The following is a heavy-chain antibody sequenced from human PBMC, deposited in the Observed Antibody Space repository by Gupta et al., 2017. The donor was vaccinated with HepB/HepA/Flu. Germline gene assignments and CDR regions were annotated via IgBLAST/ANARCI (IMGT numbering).Heavy chain of an antibody. CDR1: GLSFRNYP. V-gene: IGHV3-21*02. CDR2: ITNDANYI. CDR3: ARDLTLNMDV. J-gene: IGHJ6*03. Sequence: DVQLVGSGLGLVKPGGSLRLSCAAVGLSFRNYPLNWVRQDPGKGLECVSGITNDANYIYYADTVKGRFTITRDNTKLSLYLPMDSLRADGTGVYFCARDLTLNMDVWGKGTTVTVSS.